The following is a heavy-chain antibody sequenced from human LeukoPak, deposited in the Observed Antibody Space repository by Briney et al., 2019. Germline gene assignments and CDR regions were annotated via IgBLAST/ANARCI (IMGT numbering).Heavy chain of an antibody. J-gene: IGHJ4*02. V-gene: IGHV3-48*03. CDR2: ISSSGSTI. Sequence: GGSLRLSCAASGFTFSSYEMNWVREARGEGLEWVSYISSSGSTIYYADSAKGRFTISRDNAKNSLYLQMNSLRAEDTAVYYCAKDRSDDVLGGFDYWGQGTLVTVSS. CDR3: AKDRSDDVLGGFDY. D-gene: IGHD1-26*01. CDR1: GFTFSSYE.